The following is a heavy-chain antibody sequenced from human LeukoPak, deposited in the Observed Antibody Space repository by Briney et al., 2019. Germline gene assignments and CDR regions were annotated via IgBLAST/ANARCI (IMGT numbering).Heavy chain of an antibody. Sequence: GESLKISCQGSGYSFTSYWIGWVRQKPGKGLEWMGIIFPGDSDTRYSPSFQGQVTISADKSIGTAYLQWSSLKASDTAMYYCARRLTYDSRAYYCLDYWGQGTLVTVSS. CDR1: GYSFTSYW. J-gene: IGHJ4*02. CDR2: IFPGDSDT. V-gene: IGHV5-51*01. CDR3: ARRLTYDSRAYYCLDY. D-gene: IGHD3-22*01.